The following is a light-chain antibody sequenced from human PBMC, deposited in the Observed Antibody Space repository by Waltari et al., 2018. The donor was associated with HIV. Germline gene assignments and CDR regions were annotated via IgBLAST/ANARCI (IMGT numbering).Light chain of an antibody. CDR2: EVS. CDR1: SSDVGGYDY. CDR3: SSYTSSNSVFV. J-gene: IGLJ1*01. V-gene: IGLV2-14*01. Sequence: QSALTQPASVSESPGQSITISCTGSSSDVGGYDYVACYQQHPGKAPKLMFYEVSNRPSGVSNRFSGSKSGNTASLAISGLQAEDEADYYCSSYTSSNSVFVFGTGTKVTVL.